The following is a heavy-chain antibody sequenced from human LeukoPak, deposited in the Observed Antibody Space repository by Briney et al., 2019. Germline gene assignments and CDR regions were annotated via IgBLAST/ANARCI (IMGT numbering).Heavy chain of an antibody. Sequence: PGGSLRLSCAASGFTFSSYSMNWVRQAPGKGLEWVSTISGNGANTYYADSVKGRFTISRDNSKNTLYLQMNSLRAEDTAVHYCATGPDAFDIWGQGTMVTVS. D-gene: IGHD1-1*01. J-gene: IGHJ3*02. CDR1: GFTFSSYS. CDR2: ISGNGANT. CDR3: ATGPDAFDI. V-gene: IGHV3-23*01.